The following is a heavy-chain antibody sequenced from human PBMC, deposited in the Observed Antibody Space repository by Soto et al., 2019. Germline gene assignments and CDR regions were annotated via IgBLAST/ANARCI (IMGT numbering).Heavy chain of an antibody. Sequence: QVQLVESGGCVVKPGRSLRLSCDASGLTFSRYGMHCVRQYAGEGLEWVAVIWYDGSNKYYADSVKGRFTISRDNSKNTLYLQMNSLRAEDMAVYYCASKGSGDHDLHYWGQGTLVTVSS. J-gene: IGHJ4*02. D-gene: IGHD3-10*01. CDR3: ASKGSGDHDLHY. CDR1: GLTFSRYG. CDR2: IWYDGSNK. V-gene: IGHV3-33*01.